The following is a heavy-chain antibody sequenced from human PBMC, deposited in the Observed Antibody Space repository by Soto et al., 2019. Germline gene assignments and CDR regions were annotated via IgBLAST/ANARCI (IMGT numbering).Heavy chain of an antibody. CDR3: ASGGIAVY. V-gene: IGHV3-74*01. D-gene: IGHD6-19*01. Sequence: EVQLVESGGGLVQPGGSLRLSCAASGFTFSNNWMHWVRQAPGKGPVWVSRINSDGSSTYYADSVKGRFTISRDNGKSTLYLQMNSLSADDTAVDSCASGGIAVYWGQGTLVTVSS. CDR2: INSDGSST. CDR1: GFTFSNNW. J-gene: IGHJ4*02.